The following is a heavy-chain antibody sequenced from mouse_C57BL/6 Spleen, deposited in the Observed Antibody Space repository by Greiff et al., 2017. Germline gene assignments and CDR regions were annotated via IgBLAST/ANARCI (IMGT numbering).Heavy chain of an antibody. D-gene: IGHD2-3*01. CDR3: AREAVEWLLRYAMDY. J-gene: IGHJ4*01. CDR2: ISYDGSN. Sequence: VQLQQSGPGLVKPSQSLSLTCSVTGYSITSGYYWNWIRQFPGNKLEWMGYISYDGSNNYKPSLKNRISITRDTSKNQFFLKLNSVTTEDTATYYCAREAVEWLLRYAMDYWGQGTSVTVSS. V-gene: IGHV3-6*01. CDR1: GYSITSGYY.